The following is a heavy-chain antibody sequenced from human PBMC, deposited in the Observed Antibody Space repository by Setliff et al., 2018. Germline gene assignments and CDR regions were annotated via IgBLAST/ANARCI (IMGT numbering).Heavy chain of an antibody. CDR2: ISAYNGRT. CDR1: DYIFTDYG. V-gene: IGHV1-18*01. D-gene: IGHD1-26*01. J-gene: IGHJ3*02. Sequence: ASVKVSCKASDYIFTDYGIYWVRQAPGQGLEWMGWISAYNGRTNYAEKFHARVTMTTDTATSTAYMELRSLKSDDTAVYYCARASGGNSVEDGFDIWGRGTMVTVSS. CDR3: ARASGGNSVEDGFDI.